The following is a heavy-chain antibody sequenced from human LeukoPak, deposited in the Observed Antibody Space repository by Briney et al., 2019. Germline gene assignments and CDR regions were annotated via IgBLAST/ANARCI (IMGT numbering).Heavy chain of an antibody. D-gene: IGHD3-3*01. Sequence: PSETLSLTCAVYGGSFSGYYWSWIRQPPGKGLEWIGEINHSGSTNYNPSLKSRVTISVDTSKNRFSLKLSSVTAADTAVYYCARGPHLPYYDFWSGYTSDAFDIWGQGTMVTVSS. V-gene: IGHV4-34*01. CDR1: GGSFSGYY. CDR2: INHSGST. J-gene: IGHJ3*02. CDR3: ARGPHLPYYDFWSGYTSDAFDI.